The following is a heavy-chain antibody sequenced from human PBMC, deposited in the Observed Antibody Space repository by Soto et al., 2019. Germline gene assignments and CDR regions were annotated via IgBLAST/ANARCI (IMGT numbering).Heavy chain of an antibody. Sequence: EVQLVESGGGLIQPGGSLRLSCAASGFTLSNYWMHWVRQAPGEGLVWVSRINDRGTRTIYADFVKGRFTFSRDNAKNTLYLPMNSLRVEDTAVYYCVRPGGVDDYSWFDTWGRGTLVTVSS. J-gene: IGHJ5*02. V-gene: IGHV3-74*01. D-gene: IGHD3-16*01. CDR3: VRPGGVDDYSWFDT. CDR2: INDRGTRT. CDR1: GFTLSNYW.